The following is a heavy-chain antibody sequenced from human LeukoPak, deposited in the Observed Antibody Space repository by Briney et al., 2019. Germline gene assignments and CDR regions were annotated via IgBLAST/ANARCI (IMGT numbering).Heavy chain of an antibody. V-gene: IGHV3-9*01. Sequence: TGGSLRLSCAASGFTFDDYAMHGVRQAPGKGLEWVSGISWNSGSIGYADSVKGRFTISRDNAKNSLYLQMNSLRAEDTALYYCAKDHYDSSGRLDYWGQGTLVTVSS. J-gene: IGHJ4*02. CDR2: ISWNSGSI. D-gene: IGHD3-22*01. CDR1: GFTFDDYA. CDR3: AKDHYDSSGRLDY.